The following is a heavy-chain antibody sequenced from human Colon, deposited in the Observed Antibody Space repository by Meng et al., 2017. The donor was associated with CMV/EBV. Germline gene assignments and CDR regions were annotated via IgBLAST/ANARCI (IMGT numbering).Heavy chain of an antibody. Sequence: ASVKVSCKASGYTFTGYYIHWIRQAPGQGLEWMGWINCHSGDTKSSQDFQGRVSMTRDTSINTVYMELSRLTYDDTAVYYCARGPSVPAAAQKKYDWIDPWGQGTLVTVSS. CDR1: GYTFTGYY. J-gene: IGHJ5*02. D-gene: IGHD2-2*01. CDR2: INCHSGDT. V-gene: IGHV1-2*02. CDR3: ARGPSVPAAAQKKYDWIDP.